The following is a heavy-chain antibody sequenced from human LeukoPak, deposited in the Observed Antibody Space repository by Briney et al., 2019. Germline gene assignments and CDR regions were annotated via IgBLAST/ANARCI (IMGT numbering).Heavy chain of an antibody. CDR1: GGSISSGSYY. CDR3: AREVGASDFDY. D-gene: IGHD1-26*01. V-gene: IGHV4-61*02. J-gene: IGHJ4*02. CDR2: IYTSGST. Sequence: SETLSLTCTVSGGSISSGSYYWSWIRQPAGKGLEWIGRIYTSGSTNYNPSLKSRVTISVDTSKNQFSLKLSSVTAADTAVYYCAREVGASDFDYWGQGTLVTVSS.